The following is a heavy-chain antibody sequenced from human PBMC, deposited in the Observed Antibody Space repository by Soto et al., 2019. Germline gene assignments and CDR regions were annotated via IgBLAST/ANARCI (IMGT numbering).Heavy chain of an antibody. CDR2: MYYSGNA. J-gene: IGHJ4*02. D-gene: IGHD1-26*01. CDR3: AREYPVHSAYFDY. CDR1: GASISRYS. Sequence: SSETLSLTCTVSGASISRYSWSWIRQSPGKGLEWIGYMYYSGNANYNPSLRSRITISVDTSKNQFSLNLNSVTAADTAVYYCAREYPVHSAYFDYWGQGILVTVS. V-gene: IGHV4-59*01.